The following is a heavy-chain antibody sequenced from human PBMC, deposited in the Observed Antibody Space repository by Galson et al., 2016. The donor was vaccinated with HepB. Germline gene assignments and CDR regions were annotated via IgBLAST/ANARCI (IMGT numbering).Heavy chain of an antibody. J-gene: IGHJ5*02. D-gene: IGHD1-26*01. CDR1: GFIFSNCR. V-gene: IGHV3-21*01. CDR3: ARVGACSKVLRENWFDP. Sequence: SLRLSCAASGFIFSNCRMNWVRQAPGKGLEWVSSIGGLSNHIYYADSVKGRFALSRDNAKNSVYLQMSSLRAEDTAVYYCARVGACSKVLRENWFDPWGQGTLVTVSS. CDR2: IGGLSNHI.